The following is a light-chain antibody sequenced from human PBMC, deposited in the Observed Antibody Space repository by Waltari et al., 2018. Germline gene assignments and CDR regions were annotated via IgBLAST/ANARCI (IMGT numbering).Light chain of an antibody. J-gene: IGKJ2*01. CDR2: WAS. Sequence: DIVMTQSPDSLAVSRGERATSNCKSSHSVLETSANKNYLAWYQQRPGQSPKMLFYWASVREAGVPERLSASGSGTDFTLTINSLQAEDVAVYFCQQYFSGHTFGQGTKLEIK. V-gene: IGKV4-1*01. CDR3: QQYFSGHT. CDR1: HSVLETSANKNY.